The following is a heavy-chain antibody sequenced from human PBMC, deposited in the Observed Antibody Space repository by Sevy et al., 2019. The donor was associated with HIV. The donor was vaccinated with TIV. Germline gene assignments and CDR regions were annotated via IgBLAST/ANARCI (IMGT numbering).Heavy chain of an antibody. CDR2: IKSKIDGATR. CDR3: TAGVGTSDFDY. V-gene: IGHV3-15*01. Sequence: GGSLRLSCEAFGFTFNNAWMSWVRQAPGKGLEWVDRIKSKIDGATRDFAAPVKGRFAISRDDSKNTLYLQMNSLKTEDTAVYYCTAGVGTSDFDYWGRGVLVTVSS. CDR1: GFTFNNAW. D-gene: IGHD1-26*01. J-gene: IGHJ4*02.